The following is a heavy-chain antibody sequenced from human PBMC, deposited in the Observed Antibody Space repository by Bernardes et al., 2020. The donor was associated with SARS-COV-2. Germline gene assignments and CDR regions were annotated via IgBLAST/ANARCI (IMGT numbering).Heavy chain of an antibody. Sequence: SETLSLTCTVSGGSVSSGSYYWSWIRQPPGKGLEWIGYIYYSGSTNYNPSLKSRITISVDTSKNQFSLKLSSVTAADTAVYYCAREKNVEGLHLGELSPSAFDIWGQGTMVTVSS. CDR3: AREKNVEGLHLGELSPSAFDI. V-gene: IGHV4-61*01. CDR2: IYYSGST. CDR1: GGSVSSGSYY. D-gene: IGHD3-16*02. J-gene: IGHJ3*02.